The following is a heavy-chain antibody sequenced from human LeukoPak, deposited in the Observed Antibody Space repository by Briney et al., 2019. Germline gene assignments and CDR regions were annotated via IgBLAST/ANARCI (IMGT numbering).Heavy chain of an antibody. Sequence: SETLSLTCTVSGGSIRSGGYYWGWIRQPPGKGLEWIATIYYSGSTYSNPSLKSRVSISVDTSKNQFSLKLNSVTAADRTLYYCARQTTSGYLDYWGQGTPVTVS. D-gene: IGHD3-22*01. V-gene: IGHV4-39*01. CDR1: GGSIRSGGYY. CDR2: IYYSGST. J-gene: IGHJ4*02. CDR3: ARQTTSGYLDY.